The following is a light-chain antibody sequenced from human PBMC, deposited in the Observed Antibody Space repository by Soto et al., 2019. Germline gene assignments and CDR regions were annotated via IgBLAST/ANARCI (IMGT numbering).Light chain of an antibody. CDR3: QQSYSTWT. CDR2: GAS. J-gene: IGKJ1*01. CDR1: QSVDIF. Sequence: DIQMTQSPSSLSASAGDRVTITCRASQSVDIFLNWYQQKPGKAPKLLIYGASSLQSGVPSRFSGSGSGTEFTLTISSLQPADFGTYYCQQSYSTWTFGQGTKVEIK. V-gene: IGKV1-39*01.